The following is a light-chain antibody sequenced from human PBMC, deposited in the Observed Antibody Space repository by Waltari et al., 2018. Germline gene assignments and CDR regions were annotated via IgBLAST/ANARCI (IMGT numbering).Light chain of an antibody. CDR2: DVS. CDR3: SSFTTRSTWV. J-gene: IGLJ3*02. Sequence: QFALTQPASVSGSPGQSITISCTGTSSDIGTYDYVSWYQQHPGEAPKLILYDVSHLPSGVPNRFSGSKSDNTASLTISGLQAEDESDYYCSSFTTRSTWVFGGGTKLTVL. V-gene: IGLV2-14*03. CDR1: SSDIGTYDY.